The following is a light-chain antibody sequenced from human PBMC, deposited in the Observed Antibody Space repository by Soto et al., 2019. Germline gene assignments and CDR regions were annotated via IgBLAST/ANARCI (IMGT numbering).Light chain of an antibody. Sequence: QSALTQPASVSGSPGQSITISCTGTSSDVGSYNLVSWYQQHPGKAPKLMIYEGSKRPSGVSNHFSGSKSGNTASLTIPGLQAEDEADYYCCSYAGSSTLYVFGTGTKLTVL. CDR2: EGS. CDR1: SSDVGSYNL. CDR3: CSYAGSSTLYV. J-gene: IGLJ1*01. V-gene: IGLV2-23*01.